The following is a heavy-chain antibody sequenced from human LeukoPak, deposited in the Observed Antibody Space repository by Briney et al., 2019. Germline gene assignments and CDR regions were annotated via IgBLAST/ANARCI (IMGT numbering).Heavy chain of an antibody. D-gene: IGHD5-24*01. J-gene: IGHJ4*02. CDR3: ARGRSKRWLQLREVRGEHLYYFDY. Sequence: VGALLLSCASSGFSFISYSMNWVRPAPGKRLEGVSYIISSSSTIYYADSVKGRFTISRDNANNALYLQMNSLTAADTAVYYCARGRSKRWLQLREVRGEHLYYFDYWGQGTLVTVSS. V-gene: IGHV3-48*01. CDR1: GFSFISYS. CDR2: IISSSSTI.